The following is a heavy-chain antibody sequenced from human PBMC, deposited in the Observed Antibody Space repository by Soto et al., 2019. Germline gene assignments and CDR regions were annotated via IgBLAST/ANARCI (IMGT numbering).Heavy chain of an antibody. J-gene: IGHJ4*02. CDR1: GFSLSTSGVG. D-gene: IGHD3-22*01. Sequence: QITLKESGPMLVKPTQTLTLTCTFSGFSLSTSGVGVGWIRQPPGKALEWLALIYWDDDQRYSPSLKSRLTITKDTSTNQVVLTMTNMDPVDTATYYCARDCNDYYGFDYWGRGTPVTVSS. V-gene: IGHV2-5*02. CDR3: ARDCNDYYGFDY. CDR2: IYWDDDQ.